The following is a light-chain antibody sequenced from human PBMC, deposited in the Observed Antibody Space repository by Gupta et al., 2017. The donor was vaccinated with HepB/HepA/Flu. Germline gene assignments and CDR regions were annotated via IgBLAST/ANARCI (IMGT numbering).Light chain of an antibody. CDR2: LGS. Sequence: IVMDPSPISLPVPPGEPASISCRSSQSLLHSNGYNYLDWYLQKPGQSPQLLIYLGSNRASGVPDRFSGSGSGTDFTLKISRVEAEDVGVYYCMQALQTLLTFGGGTKVEIK. J-gene: IGKJ4*01. V-gene: IGKV2-28*01. CDR3: MQALQTLLT. CDR1: QSLLHSNGYNY.